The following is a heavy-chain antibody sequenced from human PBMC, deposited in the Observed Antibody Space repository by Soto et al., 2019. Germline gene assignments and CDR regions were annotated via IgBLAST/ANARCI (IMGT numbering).Heavy chain of an antibody. CDR1: GFTFSSYW. CDR2: IKQDGSEK. D-gene: IGHD3-22*01. J-gene: IGHJ3*02. V-gene: IGHV3-7*01. Sequence: LRLSCAASGFTFSSYWMIWVRQAPGKGLEWVANIKQDGSEKYYVDSVKGRFTISRDNAKNSLYLQMNSLRAEDTAVYYCARESYYYDSSRYYDAFDIWGQGTMVTVSS. CDR3: ARESYYYDSSRYYDAFDI.